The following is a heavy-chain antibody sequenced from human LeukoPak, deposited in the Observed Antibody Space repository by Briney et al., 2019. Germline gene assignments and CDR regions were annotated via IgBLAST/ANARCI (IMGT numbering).Heavy chain of an antibody. D-gene: IGHD3-3*02. V-gene: IGHV3-53*01. Sequence: PGGSLRLSCGASGFTVSTNYMNWVRQAPGEGLEWVSIIYSGATTYYADSVKGRFTISRDTSKNTVSLQMNSLRAEDTAVYFCARVGDHFHWNLDLWGRGTLVTVSS. J-gene: IGHJ2*01. CDR1: GFTVSTNY. CDR3: ARVGDHFHWNLDL. CDR2: IYSGATT.